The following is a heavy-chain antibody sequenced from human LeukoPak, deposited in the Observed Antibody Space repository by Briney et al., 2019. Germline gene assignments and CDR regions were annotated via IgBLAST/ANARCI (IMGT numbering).Heavy chain of an antibody. D-gene: IGHD6-19*01. V-gene: IGHV3-21*01. CDR3: ASSPAVAGTG. Sequence: KPGGSLRLCCAASGFTFSSYSMNWVRQAPGKGLEWVSSISSSSSYIYYADSVKGRFTISRDNAKNSLYLQINSLRAEDTAVYYCASSPAVAGTGRGQGTLVTVSS. CDR1: GFTFSSYS. J-gene: IGHJ4*02. CDR2: ISSSSSYI.